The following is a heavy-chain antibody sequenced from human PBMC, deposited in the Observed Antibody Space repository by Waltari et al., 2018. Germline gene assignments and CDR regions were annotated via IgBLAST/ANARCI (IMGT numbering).Heavy chain of an antibody. V-gene: IGHV1-2*04. CDR3: ARRSCNGECYAPYFY. CDR1: GYTFTDSH. D-gene: IGHD2-8*01. Sequence: QVQLVQSGAEVTKPGASVKVSCTPSGYTFTDSHIHWVRQAPGQGLEWMGWINPKSGATYYAQTFQGWVTMTRDTSTSTVFMELSSLKSDDTAVYYCARRSCNGECYAPYFYWGQGTLVTVSS. CDR2: INPKSGAT. J-gene: IGHJ4*02.